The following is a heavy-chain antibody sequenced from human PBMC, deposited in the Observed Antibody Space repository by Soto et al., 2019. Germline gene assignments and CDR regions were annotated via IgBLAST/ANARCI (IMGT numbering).Heavy chain of an antibody. D-gene: IGHD1-1*01. CDR3: ARGKGMEENYYYYGMDV. CDR1: GYTFSTYA. J-gene: IGHJ6*02. CDR2: INGGNGHT. V-gene: IGHV1-3*01. Sequence: GASVKVSCKASGYTFSTYALHWVRQAPGQGLEWMGWINGGNGHTRYSQKFKDRVTISRDTPASTGYMELSGLRSEEKAVYYCARGKGMEENYYYYGMDVWGQGTTVTVSS.